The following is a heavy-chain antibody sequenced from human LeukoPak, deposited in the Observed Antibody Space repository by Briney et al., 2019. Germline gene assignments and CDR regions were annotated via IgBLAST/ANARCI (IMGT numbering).Heavy chain of an antibody. CDR2: ISHSGST. J-gene: IGHJ4*02. D-gene: IGHD6-19*01. CDR1: GGSFSGYY. Sequence: SETLSLTCAVYGGSFSGYYWSWIRQPPGKGLEWIGEISHSGSTNYKPSLKSRVTTSVDTYKNQYSLKLSSVPAADTAVCYCSRPVSRSSGWYYNSWGQGTLVTLSS. V-gene: IGHV4-34*01. CDR3: SRPVSRSSGWYYNS.